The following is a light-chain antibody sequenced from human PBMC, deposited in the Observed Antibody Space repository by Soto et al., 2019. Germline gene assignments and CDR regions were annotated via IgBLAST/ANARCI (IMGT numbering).Light chain of an antibody. Sequence: QSVLTQPPSASASLGASVTLTCTLSSGYSNYKVDWYQQRPGKGPRFVMRVGTGGIVGSKGDGIPDRFSVLGSGLNRYLTIKNIQEEDESDYHCGADHGNGSNFVVVFGGGTKLTVL. V-gene: IGLV9-49*01. CDR2: VGTGGIVG. CDR1: SGYSNYK. CDR3: GADHGNGSNFVVV. J-gene: IGLJ2*01.